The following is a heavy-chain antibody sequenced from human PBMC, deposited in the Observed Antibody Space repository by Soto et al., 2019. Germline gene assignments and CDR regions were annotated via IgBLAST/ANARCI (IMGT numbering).Heavy chain of an antibody. V-gene: IGHV4-59*01. CDR1: GGSISSYY. J-gene: IGHJ3*02. CDR3: ARDVFYCSSTSCYYSAFDI. D-gene: IGHD2-2*01. Sequence: QVQLQESGPGLVKPSETLSLTCTVSGGSISSYYWRWIRQPPGKALEWIGYIYYSGSTNYNPSLKSRVTISVDTAKIQFSLKLSSVTAADTAVYYCARDVFYCSSTSCYYSAFDIWGQGTMVTVSS. CDR2: IYYSGST.